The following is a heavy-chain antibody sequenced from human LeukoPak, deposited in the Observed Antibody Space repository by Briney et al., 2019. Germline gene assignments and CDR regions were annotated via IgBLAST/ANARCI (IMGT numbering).Heavy chain of an antibody. D-gene: IGHD3-10*01. CDR3: ARGTHYYGSGSPLLGFDY. CDR2: INHSGST. V-gene: IGHV4-30-2*06. J-gene: IGHJ4*02. CDR1: GDSISSGGYF. Sequence: SETLSLTCTVSGDSISSGGYFWSWIRQSPGKGLEWIGSINHSGSTYYNPSLKSRVTISVDTSKNQFSLKLSSVTAADTAVYYCARGTHYYGSGSPLLGFDYWGQGTLVTVSS.